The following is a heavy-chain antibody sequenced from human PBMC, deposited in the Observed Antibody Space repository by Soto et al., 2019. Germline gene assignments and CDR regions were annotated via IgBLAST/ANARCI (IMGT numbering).Heavy chain of an antibody. J-gene: IGHJ4*02. D-gene: IGHD6-19*01. CDR3: ACARGVGWYGIFAY. CDR2: IYYSGST. Sequence: SETLSLTCTVSGGSISSSSYYWGWIRQPPGKGLEWIGSIYYSGSTYYNPSLKSRVTISVDTSKNQFSLKLSSVTAADTAVYYCACARGVGWYGIFAYWGQGTLVTVSS. V-gene: IGHV4-39*01. CDR1: GGSISSSSYY.